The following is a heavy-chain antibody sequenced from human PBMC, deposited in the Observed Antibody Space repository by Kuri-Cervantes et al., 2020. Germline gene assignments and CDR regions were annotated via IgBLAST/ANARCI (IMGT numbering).Heavy chain of an antibody. J-gene: IGHJ3*02. V-gene: IGHV3-11*01. CDR1: GFTFSDYY. D-gene: IGHD3-22*01. Sequence: GGSLRLPCAASGFTFSDYYMSWIRQAPGKGLEWVSYISSSGSTIYYADSVKGRFTISRDNAKNSLYLQMNSLRAEDTAVYYCARAGGIVVVMFAFDIWGQGTMVTVSS. CDR3: ARAGGIVVVMFAFDI. CDR2: ISSSGSTI.